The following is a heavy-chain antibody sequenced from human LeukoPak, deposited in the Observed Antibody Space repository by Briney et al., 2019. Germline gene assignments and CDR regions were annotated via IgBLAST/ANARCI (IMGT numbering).Heavy chain of an antibody. CDR1: GFTVSSNY. D-gene: IGHD5-12*01. Sequence: GGSLRLSCAASGFTVSSNYMSWVRQAPGKGLEWVSVIYSGGSTYYADSVKGRFTIPRDNSKNTLYLQMNSLRAEDTAVYYCAKVVATIVHNWFDPWGQGTLVTVSS. CDR3: AKVVATIVHNWFDP. CDR2: IYSGGST. J-gene: IGHJ5*02. V-gene: IGHV3-53*01.